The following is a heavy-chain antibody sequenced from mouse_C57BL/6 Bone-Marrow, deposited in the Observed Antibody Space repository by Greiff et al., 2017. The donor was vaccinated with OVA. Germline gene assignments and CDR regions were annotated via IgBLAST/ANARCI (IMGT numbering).Heavy chain of an antibody. Sequence: VQLQQSGPGLVQPSQSLSITCTVSGFSLTSYGVHWVRQSPGKGLEWLGVIWRGGSTDYNAAFMSRLSITKDNSKSQVFFKMNSLQADDTAIYYCTTVVATDYAMDYWGQGTSVTVSS. CDR1: GFSLTSYG. D-gene: IGHD1-1*01. V-gene: IGHV2-5*01. J-gene: IGHJ4*01. CDR3: TTVVATDYAMDY. CDR2: IWRGGST.